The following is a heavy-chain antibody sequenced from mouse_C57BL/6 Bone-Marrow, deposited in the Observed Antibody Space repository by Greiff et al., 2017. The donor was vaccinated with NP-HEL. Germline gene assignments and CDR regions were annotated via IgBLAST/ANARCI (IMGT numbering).Heavy chain of an antibody. Sequence: QVQLKQPGAELVKPGASVKLSCKASGYTFTSYWMHWVKQRPGQGLEWIGMINPNSGSTNYNEKFKSKATLTVYKSSSTACMQLSSLTSEDSAVYYCARRLPHFDYWGQGTTLTVSS. J-gene: IGHJ2*01. CDR1: GYTFTSYW. CDR2: INPNSGST. D-gene: IGHD2-10*01. V-gene: IGHV1-64*01. CDR3: ARRLPHFDY.